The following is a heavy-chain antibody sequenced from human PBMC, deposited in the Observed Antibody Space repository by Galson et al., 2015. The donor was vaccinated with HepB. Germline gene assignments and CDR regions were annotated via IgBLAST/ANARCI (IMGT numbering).Heavy chain of an antibody. CDR1: GFTFSSYG. CDR3: ARQQLAGDYYYYGMDV. Sequence: SLRLSCAASGFTFSSYGMHWVRQAPGKGLEWAAVIWYDGSNKYYADSVKGRFTISRDNSKNTLYLQMNSLRAEDTAVYYCARQQLAGDYYYYGMDVWGQGTTVTVSS. V-gene: IGHV3-33*01. J-gene: IGHJ6*02. D-gene: IGHD6-13*01. CDR2: IWYDGSNK.